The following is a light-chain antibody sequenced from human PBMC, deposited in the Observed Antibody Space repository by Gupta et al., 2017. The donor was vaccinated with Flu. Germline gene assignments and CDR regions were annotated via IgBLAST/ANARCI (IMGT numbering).Light chain of an antibody. J-gene: IGKJ5*01. CDR1: QDIYRW. CDR3: QQANSFPPT. CDR2: ATS. Sequence: DIQMTQSPSSVSAFVGDRVTITCRASQDIYRWLAWYHQKPGEAPKLLMVATSTLQSGVPSRFSGSGSGTDFALTISSLQAEDTGTYYCQQANSFPPTFGQGTRLEIK. V-gene: IGKV1-12*01.